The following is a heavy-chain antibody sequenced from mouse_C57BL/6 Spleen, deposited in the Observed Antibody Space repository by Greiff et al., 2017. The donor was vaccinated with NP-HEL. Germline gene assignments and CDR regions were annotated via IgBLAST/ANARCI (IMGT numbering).Heavy chain of an antibody. CDR2: ISDGGSYT. Sequence: DVHLVESGGGLVKPGGSLKLSCAASGFTFSSYAMSWVRQTPEKRLEWVATISDGGSYTYYPDNVKGRFTISRDNAKNNLYLQMSHLKSEDTAMYYCARDSPPYYYGSSRAAWFAYWGQGTLVTVSA. D-gene: IGHD1-1*01. V-gene: IGHV5-4*01. CDR1: GFTFSSYA. J-gene: IGHJ3*01. CDR3: ARDSPPYYYGSSRAAWFAY.